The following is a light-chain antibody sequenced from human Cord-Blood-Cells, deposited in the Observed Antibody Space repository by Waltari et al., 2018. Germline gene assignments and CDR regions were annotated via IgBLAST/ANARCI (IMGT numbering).Light chain of an antibody. CDR1: QSVSSSY. Sequence: IVLTQSPGTLSLSPRERATLSCRASQSVSSSYLAWYQQKPGQAPRLLIYGASSRATGIPDRFSGSGSGTDFTRTISRLEPEDFAVYYCQQYGSSPFTFGPGTKVDIK. CDR2: GAS. V-gene: IGKV3-20*01. CDR3: QQYGSSPFT. J-gene: IGKJ3*01.